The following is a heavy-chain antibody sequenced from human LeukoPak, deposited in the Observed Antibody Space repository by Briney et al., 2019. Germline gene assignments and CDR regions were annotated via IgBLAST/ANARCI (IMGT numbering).Heavy chain of an antibody. D-gene: IGHD1-26*01. Sequence: GASVKVSCKASGYTFTGYYMHWVRQAPGQGLEWMGWINPNSGGTNYAQKFQGRVTMTRDTSISTAYMELSRLRSDDTAVYYCARHREGQVGATTSFLDSWGQGTLVTVSS. CDR1: GYTFTGYY. J-gene: IGHJ4*02. CDR2: INPNSGGT. CDR3: ARHREGQVGATTSFLDS. V-gene: IGHV1-2*02.